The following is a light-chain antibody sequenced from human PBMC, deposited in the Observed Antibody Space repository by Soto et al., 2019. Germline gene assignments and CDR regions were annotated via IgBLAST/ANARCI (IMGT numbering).Light chain of an antibody. Sequence: DIQMTQSRSSLSASVGDRVTITCRASQSISSYLNWYQQKPGKAPKLLIYAASSFQSGVPSRFSGSGSGTDFTLTISSLQPEDFATYYCQQSYSTPWTFGQGTKVDIK. CDR3: QQSYSTPWT. CDR1: QSISSY. J-gene: IGKJ1*01. V-gene: IGKV1-39*01. CDR2: AAS.